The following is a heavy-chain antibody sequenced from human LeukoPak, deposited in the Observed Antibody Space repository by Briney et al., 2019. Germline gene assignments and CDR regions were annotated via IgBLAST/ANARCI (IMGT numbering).Heavy chain of an antibody. V-gene: IGHV3-33*06. CDR3: AKPIYNSGWYDY. Sequence: GGSLRLSCAAPGFSFSPYSLHWVRQAPGKGLEWVAAICEDGSNIHYADAVKGRFTISRDNSKNTLYLQMNSLRAEDTALYYCAKPIYNSGWYDYWGQGTLVTVAS. D-gene: IGHD6-19*01. J-gene: IGHJ4*02. CDR1: GFSFSPYS. CDR2: ICEDGSNI.